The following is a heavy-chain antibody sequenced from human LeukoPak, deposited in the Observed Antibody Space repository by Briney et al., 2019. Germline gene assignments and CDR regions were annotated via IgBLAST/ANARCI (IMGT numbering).Heavy chain of an antibody. Sequence: GGSLRVSCAGSGFTFSTYAMSWVRQAPGKGLEWVSAICGSDGSRYYADSVKGRFTISRDNSKNTLYLQMNSLRGEDTAVYYCAKGGSPSCYSSSGYWGQGTLVTVSS. D-gene: IGHD2-2*01. J-gene: IGHJ4*02. V-gene: IGHV3-23*01. CDR1: GFTFSTYA. CDR2: ICGSDGSR. CDR3: AKGGSPSCYSSSGY.